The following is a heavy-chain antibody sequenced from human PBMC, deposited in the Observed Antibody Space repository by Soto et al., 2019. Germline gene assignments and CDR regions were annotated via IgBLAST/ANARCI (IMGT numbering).Heavy chain of an antibody. CDR1: GFTFSSYA. D-gene: IGHD6-13*01. CDR3: ANPVTPIAAANIGSGMDV. Sequence: QTGGSLRLSCAASGFTFSSYAMSWVRQAPGKGLEWVSAISGSGGSTYYADSVKGRFTISRDNSKNTLYLQMNSLRAEDTAVYYCANPVTPIAAANIGSGMDVWGQGTTVTVSS. J-gene: IGHJ6*02. V-gene: IGHV3-23*01. CDR2: ISGSGGST.